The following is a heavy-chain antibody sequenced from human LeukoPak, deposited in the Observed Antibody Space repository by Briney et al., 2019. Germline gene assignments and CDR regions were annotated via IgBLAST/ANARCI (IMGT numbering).Heavy chain of an antibody. Sequence: SQTLSLTCTVSGGSISSGDYYWSWIRQPPGKGLEWIGYIYYSGSTYYNPSLKSRVTISVDTSKNQFSLKLSSVTAADTAVYYCARSTGYSGGCYAYGGGGPLVTVSS. J-gene: IGHJ4*02. CDR1: GGSISSGDYY. CDR2: IYYSGST. V-gene: IGHV4-30-4*08. D-gene: IGHD6-19*01. CDR3: ARSTGYSGGCYAY.